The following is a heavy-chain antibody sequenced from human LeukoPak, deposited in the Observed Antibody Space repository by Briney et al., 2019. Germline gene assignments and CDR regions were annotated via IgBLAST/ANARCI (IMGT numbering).Heavy chain of an antibody. CDR3: ARDWATSWYGEYFDY. D-gene: IGHD6-13*01. V-gene: IGHV3-48*03. CDR2: ISGSGESI. CDR1: GFTFSDYE. J-gene: IGHJ4*02. Sequence: PGGSLRLSCAASGFTFSDYEMNWVRQAPGKGLEWVSYISGSGESIYYADSVKGRFTISRDNANNLLYLQMNSLRGEDTALYYCARDWATSWYGEYFDYWGRGTLVTVPS.